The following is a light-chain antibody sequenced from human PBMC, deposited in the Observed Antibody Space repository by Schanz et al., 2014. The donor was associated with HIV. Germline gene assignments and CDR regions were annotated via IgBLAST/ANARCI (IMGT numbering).Light chain of an antibody. V-gene: IGLV2-14*02. Sequence: QSALTQPASVSGSPGQSITISCTGSSNDIGSYNLVSWYQQYPGKAPKLMIYESTKRPSGVPDRFSGSKSGNTASLTVSGLQAEDEADYYCSSYAGSNVILGGGTKLTVL. J-gene: IGLJ2*01. CDR2: EST. CDR3: SSYAGSNVI. CDR1: SNDIGSYNL.